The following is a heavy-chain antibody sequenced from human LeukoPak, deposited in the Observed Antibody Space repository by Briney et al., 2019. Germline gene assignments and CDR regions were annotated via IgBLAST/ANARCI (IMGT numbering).Heavy chain of an antibody. V-gene: IGHV3-74*01. J-gene: IGHJ4*02. CDR3: VTFYETY. CDR2: INSDGSWT. D-gene: IGHD2/OR15-2a*01. Sequence: GGSLRLSCAASGVTLSSYAMSWVRQAPGKGLVWVSHINSDGSWTGYADSVKGRFTISKDNAKNTVSLQMNNLRAEDTAVYYCVTFYETYWGRGALVTVSS. CDR1: GVTLSSYA.